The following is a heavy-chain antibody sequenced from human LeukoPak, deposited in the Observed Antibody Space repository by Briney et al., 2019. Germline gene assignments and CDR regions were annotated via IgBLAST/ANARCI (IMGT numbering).Heavy chain of an antibody. Sequence: GGSLRLSCAASGVTFRSYGMHWVRQAPGKGLEWVALISSDGNDKLYGDSVRGRFTISRDDSKSTLYLQMNSLRAEDTAVYYCTTKVIRGNSGNDYDDWGQGTLVTVSS. CDR1: GVTFRSYG. D-gene: IGHD5-12*01. V-gene: IGHV3-30*03. CDR3: TTKVIRGNSGNDYDD. J-gene: IGHJ4*02. CDR2: ISSDGNDK.